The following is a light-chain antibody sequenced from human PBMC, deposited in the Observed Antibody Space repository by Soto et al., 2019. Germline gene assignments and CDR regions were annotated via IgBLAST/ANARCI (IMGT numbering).Light chain of an antibody. CDR1: QSVFYRSSDNSY. Sequence: DIVMNQSPDSLSVSIDETATINCTSSQSVFYRSSDNSYLAWYQQKPGQPPKLLIYLASTRESWVPDRFSGSGSGTDFTLTISRLQAEDVAVYYCQQYYSLPYSFGHGTKVDI. CDR3: QQYYSLPYS. CDR2: LAS. V-gene: IGKV4-1*01. J-gene: IGKJ2*03.